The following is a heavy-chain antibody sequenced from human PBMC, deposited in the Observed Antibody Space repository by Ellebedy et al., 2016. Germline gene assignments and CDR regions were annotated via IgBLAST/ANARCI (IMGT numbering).Heavy chain of an antibody. CDR3: ARERSGGYYDSSGYSERDAFDI. CDR2: IYYSGST. CDR1: GGSISSYY. D-gene: IGHD3-22*01. V-gene: IGHV4-59*01. J-gene: IGHJ3*02. Sequence: GSLRLXXTVSGGSISSYYWSWIRQPPGKGLEWIGYIYYSGSTNYNPSLKSRVTISVDTSKNQLSLKLSSVTAADTAVYYCARERSGGYYDSSGYSERDAFDIWGQGTMVTVSS.